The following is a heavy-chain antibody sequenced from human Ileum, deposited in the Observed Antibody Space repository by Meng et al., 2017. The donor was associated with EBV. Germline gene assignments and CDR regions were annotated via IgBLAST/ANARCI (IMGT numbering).Heavy chain of an antibody. J-gene: IGHJ4*02. V-gene: IGHV4-61*01. CDR3: AGDPHSGSPH. Sequence: QVQLQESGPGLVQPSETLSLTCTVSGGSVSSAHSFWTWIRQPPGKGLEWIGYMSYSGSTNYSPPLESRVTISVDTSKNQFSLKLSSVTAADTAVYYCAGDPHSGSPHWGQGTLVTVSS. CDR1: GGSVSSAHSF. CDR2: MSYSGST. D-gene: IGHD1-26*01.